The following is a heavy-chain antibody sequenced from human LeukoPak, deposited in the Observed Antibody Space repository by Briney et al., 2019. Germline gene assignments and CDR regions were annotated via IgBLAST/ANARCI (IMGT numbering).Heavy chain of an antibody. CDR1: GYTFSNYY. J-gene: IGHJ6*03. CDR2: ISAYNGNT. V-gene: IGHV1-18*04. Sequence: GASVKVSCKASGYTFSNYYIHWVRQAPGQGLEWMGWISAYNGNTNYAQKLQDRVTMTTDTSTSTAYMELRSLRSDDTAVYYCARDGAKIVVVPAAYHPDRFSYYYYMDVWGKGTTVTISS. D-gene: IGHD2-2*01. CDR3: ARDGAKIVVVPAAYHPDRFSYYYYMDV.